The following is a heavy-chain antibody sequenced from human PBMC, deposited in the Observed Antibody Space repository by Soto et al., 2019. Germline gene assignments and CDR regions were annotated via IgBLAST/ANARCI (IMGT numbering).Heavy chain of an antibody. CDR2: INHSGST. Sequence: SETLSLTCAVYGGSFSGYYWSWIRQPPGKGLEWIGEINHSGSTNYNPSLKSRVTISVDTSKNQFSLKLSSVTAADTAVYYCARGLGGRSRLDPWGQGTLVTVSS. D-gene: IGHD3-16*01. V-gene: IGHV4-34*01. CDR1: GGSFSGYY. J-gene: IGHJ5*02. CDR3: ARGLGGRSRLDP.